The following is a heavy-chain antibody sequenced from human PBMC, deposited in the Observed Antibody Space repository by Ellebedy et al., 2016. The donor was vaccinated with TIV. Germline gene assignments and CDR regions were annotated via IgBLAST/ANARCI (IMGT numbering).Heavy chain of an antibody. CDR1: GFTLRNAW. CDR2: IKSKTDGGTT. J-gene: IGHJ4*02. V-gene: IGHV3-15*07. D-gene: IGHD3-10*01. CDR3: TTDLLLWFGTPLDY. Sequence: GGSLRLSCAASGFTLRNAWMNWVRQAPGKGRELVGRIKSKTDGGTTDYAAPVKGRFTISRDDSKNTLYLQMNSLKTEDTAVYYCTTDLLLWFGTPLDYWGQGTLVTVSS.